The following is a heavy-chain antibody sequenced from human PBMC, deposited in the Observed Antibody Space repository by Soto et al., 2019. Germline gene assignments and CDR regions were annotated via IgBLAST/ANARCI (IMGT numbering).Heavy chain of an antibody. J-gene: IGHJ4*02. CDR2: IIPILGIA. CDR3: ARGVMTTLTSH. V-gene: IGHV1-69*02. D-gene: IGHD4-4*01. CDR1: GGTFSSYT. Sequence: QVQLVQSGAEVKKPGSSVKVSCKASGGTFSSYTISWVRQAPGQGLERMGRIIPILGIANYAQKFQGRVTITADKSTSTAYMELSSLRSEDTAVYYCARGVMTTLTSHWGQGTLVTVSS.